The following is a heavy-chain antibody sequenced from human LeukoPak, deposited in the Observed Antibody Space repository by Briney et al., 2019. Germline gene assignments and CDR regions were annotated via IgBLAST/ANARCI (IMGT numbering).Heavy chain of an antibody. Sequence: EASVKVSCKASGFTFTSYYMHWVRQAPGQGLEWMGIINLSGGSTSYAQKFQGRVTMTRDTSTSTVYMELSSLRSEDTAVYYCARDQGSYPLDYWGQGTLVTVSS. CDR2: INLSGGST. V-gene: IGHV1-46*01. J-gene: IGHJ4*02. D-gene: IGHD1-26*01. CDR1: GFTFTSYY. CDR3: ARDQGSYPLDY.